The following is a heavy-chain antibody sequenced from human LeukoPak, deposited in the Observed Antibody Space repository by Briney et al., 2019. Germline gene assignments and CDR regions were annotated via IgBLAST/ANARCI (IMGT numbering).Heavy chain of an antibody. CDR1: GYTFTIYG. CDR3: AAHVLRFLEWLPYYYYYGMDV. J-gene: IGHJ6*02. Sequence: ASVSVSFTGSGYTFTIYGISWGRQARGQGGERMGWISAYNGNTNYTQRLQGRVTMTTDTSTSTAYMELRSLRCDDTAVYYCAAHVLRFLEWLPYYYYYGMDVWGQGTTVTVSS. V-gene: IGHV1-18*01. D-gene: IGHD3-3*01. CDR2: ISAYNGNT.